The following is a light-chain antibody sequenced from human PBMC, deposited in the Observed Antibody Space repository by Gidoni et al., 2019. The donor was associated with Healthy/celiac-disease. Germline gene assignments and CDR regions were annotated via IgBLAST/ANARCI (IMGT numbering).Light chain of an antibody. Sequence: DIVLTQSPGTLSLSPGERATLSCRASQSVSSSYLSWYQQKPGQAPRLLIYGASSRATGLPERFSGSGSGTDFTLTISRLEPEDFAVYYCQQYGSTPWTFGQXTKVEIK. V-gene: IGKV3-20*01. CDR1: QSVSSSY. CDR2: GAS. CDR3: QQYGSTPWT. J-gene: IGKJ1*01.